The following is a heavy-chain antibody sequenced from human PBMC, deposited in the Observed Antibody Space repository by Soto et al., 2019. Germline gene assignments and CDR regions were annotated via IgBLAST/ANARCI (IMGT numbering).Heavy chain of an antibody. V-gene: IGHV3-74*01. Sequence: RDPWGVAELTCVGLWGHRISKAAGKGLVWVSRINMDGSSTNYADSVKGRFTISRDNAKNTLYLQMNSLRADDTAVYYCARGPRGLYGNDYWGQGALVTVSS. J-gene: IGHJ4*02. CDR2: INMDGSST. CDR1: ELTCVGLW. CDR3: ARGPRGLYGNDY. D-gene: IGHD4-4*01.